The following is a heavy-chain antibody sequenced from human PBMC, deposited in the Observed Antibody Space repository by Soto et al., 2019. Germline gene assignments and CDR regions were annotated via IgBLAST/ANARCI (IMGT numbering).Heavy chain of an antibody. Sequence: EVQLVESGGGLVKPGGSLRLSCAASGFTFSSYSMNWVRQAPGKGLEWVSSISSSSSYIYYADSVKGRFTISGDNAKNSLHLQMNRLRAEDTAVYYCARFGWGLTCRDWDYYFDYWGQGTLVTVSS. CDR3: ARFGWGLTCRDWDYYFDY. D-gene: IGHD2-21*01. V-gene: IGHV3-21*01. CDR2: ISSSSSYI. J-gene: IGHJ4*02. CDR1: GFTFSSYS.